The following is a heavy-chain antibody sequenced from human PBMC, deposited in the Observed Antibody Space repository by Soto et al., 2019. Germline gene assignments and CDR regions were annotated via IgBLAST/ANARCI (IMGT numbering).Heavy chain of an antibody. Sequence: QVQLQESGPGLVKPSETLSLTCTVSGGSISSYYWSWIRQPPGKGLEWIGYIYYSGSTNYNPSLKGRVTISVDTSKNQFSLKLSSVTAADTAVYYCARHPVYCSGGSCYRYNWFDPWGQGTLVTVSS. J-gene: IGHJ5*02. V-gene: IGHV4-59*08. CDR3: ARHPVYCSGGSCYRYNWFDP. D-gene: IGHD2-15*01. CDR2: IYYSGST. CDR1: GGSISSYY.